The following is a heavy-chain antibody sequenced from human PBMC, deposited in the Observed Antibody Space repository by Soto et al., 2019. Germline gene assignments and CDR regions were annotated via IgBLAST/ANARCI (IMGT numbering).Heavy chain of an antibody. CDR3: ATSTGAPGNY. Sequence: PGGSLRLSCVASGFTFSSFLMSWARQAPGKGLEWVANIKQDGSHKYYVPSVKGRFTISRDNAKNSLYLQMNSLRAEDAAVYYCATSTGAPGNYWGHGTLVTVSS. D-gene: IGHD1-26*01. CDR1: GFTFSSFL. V-gene: IGHV3-7*01. CDR2: IKQDGSHK. J-gene: IGHJ4*01.